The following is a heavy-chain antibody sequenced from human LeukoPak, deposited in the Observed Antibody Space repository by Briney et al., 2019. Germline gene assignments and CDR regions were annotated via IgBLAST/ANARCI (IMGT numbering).Heavy chain of an antibody. V-gene: IGHV4-59*01. Sequence: SETLSLTCTVSGGSISSYYWSWIRQPPGKGLERIGYIYYSGSTNYNPSLKSRVTISVDTSKNQFSLKLSSVTAADTAVYYCARVVPAPRNWFDPWGQGTLVTVSS. J-gene: IGHJ5*02. CDR1: GGSISSYY. D-gene: IGHD2-2*01. CDR3: ARVVPAPRNWFDP. CDR2: IYYSGST.